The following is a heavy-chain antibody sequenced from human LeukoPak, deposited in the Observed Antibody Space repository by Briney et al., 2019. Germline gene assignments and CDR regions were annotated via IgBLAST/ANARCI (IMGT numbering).Heavy chain of an antibody. J-gene: IGHJ5*02. Sequence: GGSLRLSCAASGFTFSSYSMNWVRQAPGKGLEWVSSISSSSSYIYYADSVKGRFTISRDNAKNSLYLQMNSLRAEDTAVYYCAKRLGSGSQNWFDPWGQGTLVTVSS. CDR2: ISSSSSYI. V-gene: IGHV3-21*01. CDR1: GFTFSSYS. D-gene: IGHD3-10*01. CDR3: AKRLGSGSQNWFDP.